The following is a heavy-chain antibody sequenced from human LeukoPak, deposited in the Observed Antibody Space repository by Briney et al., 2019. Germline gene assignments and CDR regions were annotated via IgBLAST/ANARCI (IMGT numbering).Heavy chain of an antibody. J-gene: IGHJ4*02. CDR3: AGDLSSSGGYYFDY. CDR1: GFTFSSYA. Sequence: GGSLRLSCAASGFTFSSYAMHWVRQAPGKGLEWVAVISYDGSNKYYADSVKGRFTISRDNSKNTLYLQMNSLRAEDTAVFYCAGDLSSSGGYYFDYWGQGTLVTVSS. D-gene: IGHD6-19*01. V-gene: IGHV3-30-3*01. CDR2: ISYDGSNK.